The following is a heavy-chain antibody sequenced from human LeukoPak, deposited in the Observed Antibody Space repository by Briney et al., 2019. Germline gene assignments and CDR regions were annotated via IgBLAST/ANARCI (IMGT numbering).Heavy chain of an antibody. CDR3: AKSLAVAGYYYGMDV. CDR2: FDPEDGET. D-gene: IGHD6-19*01. CDR1: GYTLTELS. J-gene: IGHJ6*02. Sequence: GASVKVSCKVSGYTLTELSMHWVRQAPGEGLEWMGGFDPEDGETIYAQKFQGRVTMTEDTSTDTAYMGLSSLRSEDTAVYYCAKSLAVAGYYYGMDVWGQGTTVTVSS. V-gene: IGHV1-24*01.